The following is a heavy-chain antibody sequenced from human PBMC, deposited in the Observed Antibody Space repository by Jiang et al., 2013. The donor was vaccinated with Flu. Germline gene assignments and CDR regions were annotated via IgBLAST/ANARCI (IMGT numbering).Heavy chain of an antibody. CDR2: ISGSGGST. CDR3: AKSYRYCSSTSCYGGPFDY. V-gene: IGHV3-23*01. CDR1: GFTFSSYA. D-gene: IGHD2-2*01. J-gene: IGHJ4*02. Sequence: SGGGLVQPGGSLRLSCAASGFTFSSYAMSWVRQAPGKGLEWVSAISGSGGSTYYADSVKGRFTISRDNSKNTLYLQMNSLRAEDTAVYYCAKSYRYCSSTSCYGGPFDYWGQGTLVTVSS.